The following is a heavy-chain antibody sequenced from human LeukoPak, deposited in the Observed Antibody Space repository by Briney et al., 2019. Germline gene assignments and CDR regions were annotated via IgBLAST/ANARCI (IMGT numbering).Heavy chain of an antibody. CDR2: IHYSGST. D-gene: IGHD3-16*02. V-gene: IGHV4-30-4*08. CDR3: ARSYDYVWGSYRSYYFGY. J-gene: IGHJ4*02. CDR1: GGSISGYY. Sequence: PSWTLSLTCTVSGGSISGYYWSWIRQPPGKGLEWIGNIHYSGSTSYNPSLKSRVMISVDTSKNQLSLELSSVTAADTAVYFCARSYDYVWGSYRSYYFGYWGQGTLVTVSS.